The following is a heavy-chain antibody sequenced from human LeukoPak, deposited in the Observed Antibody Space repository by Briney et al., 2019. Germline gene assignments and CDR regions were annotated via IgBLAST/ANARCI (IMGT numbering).Heavy chain of an antibody. Sequence: RASVKVSCKASGGTFSSYAISWVRQAPGQGLEWMGGIIPIFGTANYAQKFQGRVTITADESTSTAYMELSSLGSEDTAVYYCAREGYCSSTSCHPSKYYYYYYMDVWGKGTTVTVSS. CDR2: IIPIFGTA. CDR3: AREGYCSSTSCHPSKYYYYYYMDV. D-gene: IGHD2-2*01. V-gene: IGHV1-69*13. J-gene: IGHJ6*03. CDR1: GGTFSSYA.